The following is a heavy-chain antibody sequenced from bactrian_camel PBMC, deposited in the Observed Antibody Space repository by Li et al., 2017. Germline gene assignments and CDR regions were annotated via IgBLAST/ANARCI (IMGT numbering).Heavy chain of an antibody. CDR2: INGGGGRA. CDR3: AAMYRGVWSD. D-gene: IGHD2*01. V-gene: IGHV3S1*01. J-gene: IGHJ4*01. CDR1: GYTFATHC. Sequence: VESGGSLTLSCSASGYTFATHCVGWFRQAPGKGLEWISGINGGGGRAYYADSVKGRFTISRNNAKNALYLQMNSLKSEDTAVYYCAAMYRGVWSDWGQGTQVTVS.